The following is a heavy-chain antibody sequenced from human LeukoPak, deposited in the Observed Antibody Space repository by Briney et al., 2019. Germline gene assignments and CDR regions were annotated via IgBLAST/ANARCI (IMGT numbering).Heavy chain of an antibody. Sequence: SETLSLTCTVSGGSISSYYWSWIRQPPGKGLEWIGYIYDSGSTNYNPSLKSRVTISVDTSKNQFSLKLSSVTAADTAVYYCARVGGTNYYYYGMDVWGQGTTVTVSS. CDR1: GGSISSYY. J-gene: IGHJ6*02. CDR3: ARVGGTNYYYYGMDV. CDR2: IYDSGST. V-gene: IGHV4-59*01. D-gene: IGHD1-1*01.